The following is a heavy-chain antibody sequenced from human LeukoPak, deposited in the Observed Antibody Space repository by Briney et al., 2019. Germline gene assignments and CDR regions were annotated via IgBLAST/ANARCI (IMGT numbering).Heavy chain of an antibody. CDR2: IRYDARSE. J-gene: IGHJ4*02. V-gene: IGHV3-30*02. CDR1: VFTFSTYY. Sequence: GGSLRLSCAASVFTFSTYYMQCVREAPGKGREGGAVIRYDARSEFYTDALKGGFTISRDSSKNRLYLQMNTQICEDTAVYYCAALRLDMGDDYWGQGTLVTVSS. D-gene: IGHD2-21*02. CDR3: AALRLDMGDDY.